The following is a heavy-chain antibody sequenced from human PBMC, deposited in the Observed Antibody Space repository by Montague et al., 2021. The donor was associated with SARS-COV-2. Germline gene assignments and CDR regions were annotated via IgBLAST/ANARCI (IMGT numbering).Heavy chain of an antibody. Sequence: SLRLSCAASGFTFSRYEMNWVRQAPGKGLEWVSNLSSSGSTIYYXXSLKVRFTISRDNAKNSLYLQLNSLRAEDTAVYYCAREGRGEQWLVRAFDIWGQGTMVTVSS. CDR2: LSSSGSTI. V-gene: IGHV3-48*03. CDR1: GFTFSRYE. D-gene: IGHD6-19*01. CDR3: AREGRGEQWLVRAFDI. J-gene: IGHJ3*02.